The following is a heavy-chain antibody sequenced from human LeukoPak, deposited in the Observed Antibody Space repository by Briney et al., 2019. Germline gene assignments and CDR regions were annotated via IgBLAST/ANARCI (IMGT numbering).Heavy chain of an antibody. CDR2: IYGGDSGST. D-gene: IGHD4-17*01. Sequence: GGSLRLSCAASGFTFSSYAMSWVRQAPGKGLEWVSGIYGGDSGSTFYAESVKGRFTISRDNSKNTLYLQMNSLRDEDTAIYYCAKDFTPDGVWDVDYWGRGTLITVSS. J-gene: IGHJ4*02. CDR3: AKDFTPDGVWDVDY. V-gene: IGHV3-23*01. CDR1: GFTFSSYA.